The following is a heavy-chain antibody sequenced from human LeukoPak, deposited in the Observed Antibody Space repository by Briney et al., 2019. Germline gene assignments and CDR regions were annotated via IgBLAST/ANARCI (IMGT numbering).Heavy chain of an antibody. J-gene: IGHJ3*02. V-gene: IGHV4-59*01. CDR2: IYYSGST. Sequence: SETLSLTCTVSGGSISSYYWSWIRQPPGKGLEWIGYIYYSGSTNYNPSLKSRVTISVDTSKNQFSLKLSSVTAAGTAVYYCARVRGIQLWPRRDSQAAFDIWGQGTMVTVSS. CDR3: ARVRGIQLWPRRDSQAAFDI. CDR1: GGSISSYY. D-gene: IGHD5-18*01.